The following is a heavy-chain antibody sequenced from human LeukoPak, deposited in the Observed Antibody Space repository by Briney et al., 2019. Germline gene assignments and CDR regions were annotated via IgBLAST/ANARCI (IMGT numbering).Heavy chain of an antibody. Sequence: GGSLRLSCAASGFTFSSYWMSWVRQAPGKGLEWVANIKQDGSEKYYVDSVKGRFTISRDNAKSSLYLQMNSLRAEDTAVYYCARHRGYGWFDPWGEGTLVTVSS. V-gene: IGHV3-7*01. D-gene: IGHD1-1*01. CDR2: IKQDGSEK. CDR3: ARHRGYGWFDP. CDR1: GFTFSSYW. J-gene: IGHJ5*02.